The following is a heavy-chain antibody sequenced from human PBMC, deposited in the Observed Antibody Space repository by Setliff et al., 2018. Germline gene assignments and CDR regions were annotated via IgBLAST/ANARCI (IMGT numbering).Heavy chain of an antibody. CDR3: TFARDGYDVFDI. Sequence: HPGGSLRLSCAASGFSFSGSAVYWVRQASVKGLEWIGRIGGRTDNYATAYSASVRGRFTISRDDSKNTAYLQMNSLKTEDTAVYYCTFARDGYDVFDIWGQGTMVTVSS. D-gene: IGHD5-18*01. CDR1: GFSFSGSA. CDR2: IGGRTDNYAT. J-gene: IGHJ3*02. V-gene: IGHV3-73*01.